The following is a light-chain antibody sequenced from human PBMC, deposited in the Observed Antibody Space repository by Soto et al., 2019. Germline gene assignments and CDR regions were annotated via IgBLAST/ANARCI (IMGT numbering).Light chain of an antibody. V-gene: IGKV1-12*01. J-gene: IGKJ5*01. CDR2: GAS. CDR1: QGISRW. CDR3: QQANSFPLT. Sequence: DIQMTQSPSFVSASVGDRVTITCRASQGISRWLAWYQQRPGKAPELLIYGASSLQSGVPSRFSGSGAGTDFTLTISSQQPEDFATAYCQQANSFPLTFGHGTRLEIK.